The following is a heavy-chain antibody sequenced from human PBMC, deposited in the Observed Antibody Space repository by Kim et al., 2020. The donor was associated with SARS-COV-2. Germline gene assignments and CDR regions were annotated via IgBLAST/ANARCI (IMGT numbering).Heavy chain of an antibody. CDR3: ARVPLGDLSADYFDF. CDR2: ISSSGSYV. J-gene: IGHJ4*01. D-gene: IGHD3-16*02. V-gene: IGHV3-11*01. CDR1: GFTFSDYY. Sequence: GGSLRLSCAASGFTFSDYYMTWVRQAPGKGLEWVSYISSSGSYVNSADAVKGQFSISRDNAKNSLYLQMSSLRAEDTALSYYARVPLGDLSADYFDFWG.